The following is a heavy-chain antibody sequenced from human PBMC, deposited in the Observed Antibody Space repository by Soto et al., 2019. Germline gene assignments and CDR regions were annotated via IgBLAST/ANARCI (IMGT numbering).Heavy chain of an antibody. V-gene: IGHV3-30-3*01. Sequence: PGGSLRLSCAASGFTFSSYAMHWVRQAPGKGLEWVAVISYDGSNKYYADSVKGRFTISRDNSKNTLYLQMNSLRAEDTAVFYCARDLGYYDSSERAFDYWGQGTLVTVSS. D-gene: IGHD3-22*01. CDR2: ISYDGSNK. CDR1: GFTFSSYA. J-gene: IGHJ4*02. CDR3: ARDLGYYDSSERAFDY.